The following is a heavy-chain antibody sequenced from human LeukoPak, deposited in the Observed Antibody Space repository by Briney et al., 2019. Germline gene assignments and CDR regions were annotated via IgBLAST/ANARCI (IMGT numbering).Heavy chain of an antibody. J-gene: IGHJ4*02. Sequence: SETLSLTCTVSGGSISNYYWSWIRQPSGKGLEWIGRIYTSGNTHYNPSLMSRVTMSVDTSKNQFSLKLRSVTAADTAVYYCARVGPDGGYFDYWGQGALVTVSS. CDR3: ARVGPDGGYFDY. V-gene: IGHV4-4*07. CDR2: IYTSGNT. D-gene: IGHD1-14*01. CDR1: GGSISNYY.